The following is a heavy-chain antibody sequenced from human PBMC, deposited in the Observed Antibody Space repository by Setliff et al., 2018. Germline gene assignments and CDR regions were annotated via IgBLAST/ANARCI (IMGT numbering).Heavy chain of an antibody. CDR3: ARDGVSYGMDV. V-gene: IGHV3-11*04. Sequence: GGSLRLSCAAAGFSFSDYHMSWVRLAPGTGLEWISKISSSGITNYYADPVRVRFTISRDNAKNSLYLQMKSLRAEDTAVYYCARDGVSYGMDVWGQGTKVTVSS. CDR2: ISSSGITN. J-gene: IGHJ6*02. CDR1: GFSFSDYH.